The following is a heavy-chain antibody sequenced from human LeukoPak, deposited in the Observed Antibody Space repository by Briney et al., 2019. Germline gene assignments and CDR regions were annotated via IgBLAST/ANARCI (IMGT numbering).Heavy chain of an antibody. Sequence: GGSLRLSCAASGFTFSNYAMSWVRQASGKGLEWVSAISASSRTTYYGDSVKGRFIISRDNSKNTLYLQMNSLRVEDTAVYYCANEIRPNDYWGQGTLVTVSS. D-gene: IGHD4-17*01. CDR2: ISASSRTT. CDR1: GFTFSNYA. J-gene: IGHJ4*02. CDR3: ANEIRPNDY. V-gene: IGHV3-23*01.